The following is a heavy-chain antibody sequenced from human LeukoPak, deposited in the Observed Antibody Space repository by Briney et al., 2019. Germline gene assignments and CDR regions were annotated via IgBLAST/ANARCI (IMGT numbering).Heavy chain of an antibody. CDR2: ISHDGSSE. CDR1: GFTFSNYA. V-gene: IGHV3-30*03. CDR3: ASRFEWLSSFDY. D-gene: IGHD3-3*01. Sequence: GGSLRLSCAASGFTFSNYAMHWVRQAPGKGPEWVALISHDGSSEYYRDSMKGRFTISRDNSRNTFYLQMNSLRAEDTAVYYCASRFEWLSSFDYWGQGTLVTVSS. J-gene: IGHJ4*02.